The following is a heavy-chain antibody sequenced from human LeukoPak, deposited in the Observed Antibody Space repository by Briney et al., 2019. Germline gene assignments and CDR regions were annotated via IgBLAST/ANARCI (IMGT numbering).Heavy chain of an antibody. V-gene: IGHV4-31*03. Sequence: SQTLSLTCTVSGGSISSGGYYWSWIRQHPRKGLEWIGYIYYSGSTYYNPSLKSRVTISVDTSKNQFSLKLSSVTAADTAVYYCARELLVTQAFDYWGQGTLVTVSS. J-gene: IGHJ4*02. CDR1: GGSISSGGYY. CDR3: ARELLVTQAFDY. D-gene: IGHD2-15*01. CDR2: IYYSGST.